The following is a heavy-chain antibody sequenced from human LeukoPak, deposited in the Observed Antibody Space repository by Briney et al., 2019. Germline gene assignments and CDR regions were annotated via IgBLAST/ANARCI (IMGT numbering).Heavy chain of an antibody. V-gene: IGHV4-34*01. J-gene: IGHJ4*02. CDR2: INHSGST. CDR3: ARGRAVCGSTSCQISPVDY. D-gene: IGHD2-2*01. CDR1: GGSFSGYY. Sequence: SETLSLTCAVYGGSFSGYYWSWIRQPPGKGLEWIGEINHSGSTNYNPSLKCRVTISVDTSKNQFSLKLSSVTAADTAVYYCARGRAVCGSTSCQISPVDYWGQGTLVTVSS.